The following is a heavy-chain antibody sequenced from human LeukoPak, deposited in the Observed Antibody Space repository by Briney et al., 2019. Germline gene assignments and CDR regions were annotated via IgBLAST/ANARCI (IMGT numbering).Heavy chain of an antibody. CDR3: ARERMGARTFDY. J-gene: IGHJ4*02. CDR1: GGSISSHY. Sequence: SETLSLTCTVSGGSISSHYWSWIRQPPGEGLKWIGSVYYSGSTDYNPSLKSRVTMSVDTSRNQFSLKLNSVTAADTAVYFCARERMGARTFDYWGQGTLVTVSS. CDR2: VYYSGST. V-gene: IGHV4-59*11. D-gene: IGHD1-26*01.